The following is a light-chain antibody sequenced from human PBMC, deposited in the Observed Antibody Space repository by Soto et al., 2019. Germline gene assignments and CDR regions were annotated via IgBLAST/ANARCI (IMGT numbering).Light chain of an antibody. Sequence: DIQMTQSPFTLSASVGDRVTITCRASQSISSRLVWYQHKPGKAPKLLIYNASTRNSGVPSRFSGSGSGTEFTLTISSLQSDDFAVYYCQQYGTSPQTFGQGTKVDIK. CDR1: QSISSR. V-gene: IGKV1-5*03. CDR2: NAS. CDR3: QQYGTSPQT. J-gene: IGKJ1*01.